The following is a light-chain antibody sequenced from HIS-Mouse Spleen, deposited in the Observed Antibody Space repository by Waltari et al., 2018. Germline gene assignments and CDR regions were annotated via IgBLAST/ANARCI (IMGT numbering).Light chain of an antibody. CDR2: DVS. CDR3: CSYAGSYTYV. CDR1: SSDVCGYNY. V-gene: IGLV2-11*01. Sequence: QSALTQPRPVSGSPGPSVTISCTGTSSDVCGYNYVSWYQQHPGKAPKLMIYDVSKRPPGVPDRFSGSKSGNTASLTISGLQAEDEADYYCCSYAGSYTYVFGTGTKVTVL. J-gene: IGLJ1*01.